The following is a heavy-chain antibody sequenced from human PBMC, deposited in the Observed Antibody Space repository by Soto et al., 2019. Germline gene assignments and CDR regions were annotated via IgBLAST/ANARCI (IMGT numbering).Heavy chain of an antibody. CDR1: GITFSTYA. J-gene: IGHJ6*02. CDR2: VAANVTNR. CDR3: AGDYLRLNSLNRNFYSFGMDV. Sequence: EVQLLQSGGGLVQPGGSLSLSCAASGITFSTYAMSWVRQAPGKGLEWVSTVAANVTNRHYADFVKGRFTISRDNSKNTLALQMNSLRVEDTAIYYCAGDYLRLNSLNRNFYSFGMDVWGQGTAVTVSS. D-gene: IGHD4-17*01. V-gene: IGHV3-23*01.